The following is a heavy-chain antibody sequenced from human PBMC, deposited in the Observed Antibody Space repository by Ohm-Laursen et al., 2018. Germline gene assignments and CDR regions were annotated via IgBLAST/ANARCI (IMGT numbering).Heavy chain of an antibody. CDR3: ARGNPVAGTFDY. V-gene: IGHV4-59*02. J-gene: IGHJ4*02. Sequence: SQTLSLTCSVSGVSVSRYYWSWIRQPPGTGLESIGYMYYSGSTNYNPSLKSRVTISIDTSKNQFSLKLSSVTAADTAVYYCARGNPVAGTFDYWGQGTLVTVSS. CDR2: MYYSGST. CDR1: GVSVSRYY. D-gene: IGHD6-19*01.